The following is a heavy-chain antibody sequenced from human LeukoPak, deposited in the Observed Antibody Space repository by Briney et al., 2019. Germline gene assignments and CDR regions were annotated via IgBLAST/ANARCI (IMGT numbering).Heavy chain of an antibody. J-gene: IGHJ5*02. CDR3: AKERNWSVVAATLNWFDP. Sequence: GGSLRLPCAASGFTFSSYAMSWVRQAPGKGLEWVSAISGSGGSTYYADSVKGRFTISRDNSKNTLYLQMNSLRAEDTAVYYCAKERNWSVVAATLNWFDPWGQGTLVTVSS. D-gene: IGHD2-15*01. CDR1: GFTFSSYA. V-gene: IGHV3-23*01. CDR2: ISGSGGST.